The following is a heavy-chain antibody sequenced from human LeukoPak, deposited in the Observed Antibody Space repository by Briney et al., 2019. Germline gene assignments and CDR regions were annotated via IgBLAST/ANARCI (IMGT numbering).Heavy chain of an antibody. CDR1: GFTSCSYG. CDR3: AKDLQNIVVVPAGISPLDY. Sequence: GGSLRLSCAASGFTSCSYGMHWVCQAPGKGLEWVAFIRYDGSNKYYADSVKGRFTISRDNSKNTLYLQMNSLRAEDTAVYYCAKDLQNIVVVPAGISPLDYWGQGTLVTVSS. J-gene: IGHJ4*02. D-gene: IGHD2-2*02. V-gene: IGHV3-30*02. CDR2: IRYDGSNK.